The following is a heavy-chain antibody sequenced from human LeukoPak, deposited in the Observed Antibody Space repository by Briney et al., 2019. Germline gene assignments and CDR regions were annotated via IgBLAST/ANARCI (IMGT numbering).Heavy chain of an antibody. Sequence: GGSLRLSCAASGFTFSSYTMNWVRQAPGKGLEWVSSISSSGYYIYYTDSVKGRFTISRDNAKNSLYLQLNSLRAEDTAVYYCARESTXYSXXXXYXFXYWGXXTLVTVX. D-gene: IGHD2-15*01. CDR1: GFTFSSYT. CDR3: ARESTXYSXXXXYXFXY. V-gene: IGHV3-21*01. J-gene: IGHJ4*02. CDR2: ISSSGYYI.